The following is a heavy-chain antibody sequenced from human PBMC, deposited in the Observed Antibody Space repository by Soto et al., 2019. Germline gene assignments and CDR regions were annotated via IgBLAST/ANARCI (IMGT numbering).Heavy chain of an antibody. CDR3: ARTGDGHHDFLDY. D-gene: IGHD1-1*01. CDR2: ISGSGRST. V-gene: IGHV3-23*01. J-gene: IGHJ4*02. CDR1: GFTFSNYA. Sequence: EVQLLESGGGSVQPGGSLRLSCSASGFTFSNYAMSWVRQAPGKGLEWVASISGSGRSTNYADSVKGRFTISRDNSKNSLFLQMNALRVEDTAVYYCARTGDGHHDFLDYWGQGILVSVSS.